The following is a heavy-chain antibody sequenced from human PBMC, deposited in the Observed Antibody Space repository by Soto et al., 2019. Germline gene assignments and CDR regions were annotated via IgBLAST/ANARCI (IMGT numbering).Heavy chain of an antibody. CDR1: GFAVSSNY. V-gene: IGHV3-66*01. CDR3: ARSRTGTTYGGMDV. CDR2: IARGGDT. D-gene: IGHD1-7*01. J-gene: IGHJ6*02. Sequence: EVQLVESGGDLVQPGGSLRLSCAASGFAVSSNYMTWVRQAPGKGLEWVSVIARGGDTHYADSVRGRFTISRLNSKNTLYLQMNSLRAEDTAVYYCARSRTGTTYGGMDVWGQGTTVTVSS.